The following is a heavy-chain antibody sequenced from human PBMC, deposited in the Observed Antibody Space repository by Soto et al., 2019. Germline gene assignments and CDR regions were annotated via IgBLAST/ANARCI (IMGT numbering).Heavy chain of an antibody. J-gene: IGHJ5*02. Sequence: QVQLVQSGAEVKKPGSSVKVSCKSSGGTFSSYAFSWVRQAPGQGLEWMGGIIPMFGTANYAQKFQGRVTITADETTSTAYMELSCLRFEDTAVYYCARDSLVVVAATPRWFDPWGQGTLVTVSS. CDR3: ARDSLVVVAATPRWFDP. V-gene: IGHV1-69*01. CDR1: GGTFSSYA. D-gene: IGHD2-15*01. CDR2: IIPMFGTA.